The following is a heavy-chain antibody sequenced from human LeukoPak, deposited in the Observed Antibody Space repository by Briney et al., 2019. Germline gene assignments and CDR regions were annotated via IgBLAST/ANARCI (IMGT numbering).Heavy chain of an antibody. CDR1: GGSFSGYY. D-gene: IGHD1-26*01. V-gene: IGHV4-34*01. CDR2: INHSGST. J-gene: IGHJ4*02. Sequence: SETLSLTCAVYGGSFSGYYWSWIRQPPGKGLEWIGEINHSGSTNYNPSLKSRVTISVDTSKNQFSLMLTSVTAADTAVYYCARLGFSNSGGYLAPSDYWGQGTLVTVSS. CDR3: ARLGFSNSGGYLAPSDY.